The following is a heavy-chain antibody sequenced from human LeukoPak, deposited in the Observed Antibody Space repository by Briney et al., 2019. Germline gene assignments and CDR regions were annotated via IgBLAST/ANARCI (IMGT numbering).Heavy chain of an antibody. CDR1: GYSFTTYW. Sequence: GESLKISCKGSGYSFTTYWIGWVRQMPGKGLEWMGIIYPGDSESRYSPSLQGQVTISVDKSISTAYLQWSSLKASDTAMYYCARHEERSDNAFDIWGQGTMVTVSS. J-gene: IGHJ3*02. V-gene: IGHV5-51*01. D-gene: IGHD1-1*01. CDR2: IYPGDSES. CDR3: ARHEERSDNAFDI.